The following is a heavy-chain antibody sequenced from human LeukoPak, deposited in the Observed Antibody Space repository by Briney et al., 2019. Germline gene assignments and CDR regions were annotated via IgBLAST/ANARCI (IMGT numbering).Heavy chain of an antibody. V-gene: IGHV4-59*01. D-gene: IGHD3-3*01. Sequence: SETLSLTCTVSGGSINSYYWSWIRQPPGKGLEWIGTIYYSGSTKYNPSLKSRVTISVDTSKNQFSLKLSSVTAADTAVYYCARGGMYYDFWSGYHPSDNWGQGTLVTVSS. CDR2: IYYSGST. J-gene: IGHJ4*02. CDR1: GGSINSYY. CDR3: ARGGMYYDFWSGYHPSDN.